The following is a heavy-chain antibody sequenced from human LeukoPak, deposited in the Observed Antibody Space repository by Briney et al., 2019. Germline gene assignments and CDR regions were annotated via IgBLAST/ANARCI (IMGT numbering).Heavy chain of an antibody. Sequence: SGTLCLTCTVSGGSISSGGYYWSWIRPHPGQGLEWIGYIYYSGSTYYNPSLKSRITISVDTSKNQFSLKMSSVTTADTAVYYCARVVVGATYFDYWGQGTLVTVSS. V-gene: IGHV4-31*03. CDR1: GGSISSGGYY. D-gene: IGHD1-26*01. CDR2: IYYSGST. CDR3: ARVVVGATYFDY. J-gene: IGHJ4*02.